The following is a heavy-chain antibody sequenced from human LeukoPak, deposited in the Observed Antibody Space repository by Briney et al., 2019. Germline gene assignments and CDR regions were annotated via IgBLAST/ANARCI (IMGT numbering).Heavy chain of an antibody. CDR3: ARHSSGWYGGLDY. D-gene: IGHD6-19*01. Sequence: PSGTLSLTCTVSGGSISSSSYYWGWIRQPPGKGLEWIGSIYYSGSTYYNPSLKSRVTISVDTSKNQFSLKLSSVTAADTAVYYCARHSSGWYGGLDYWGQGTLVTVSS. V-gene: IGHV4-39*01. CDR2: IYYSGST. CDR1: GGSISSSSYY. J-gene: IGHJ4*02.